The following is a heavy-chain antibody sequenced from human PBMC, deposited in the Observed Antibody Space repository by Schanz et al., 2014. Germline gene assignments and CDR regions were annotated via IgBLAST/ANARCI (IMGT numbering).Heavy chain of an antibody. J-gene: IGHJ4*02. CDR1: GFTFSSYA. CDR3: ARQIHYDILTVTTN. Sequence: EVQLVESGGGLVQPGGSLRLSCAASGFTFSSYAMSWVRQAPGKGLEWVSGISGSGGSTYYADSVKGRFTISRDNSKNALNLQMSSLRAEDTAVYYCARQIHYDILTVTTNWGQGTLVTVSS. V-gene: IGHV3-23*04. D-gene: IGHD3-9*01. CDR2: ISGSGGST.